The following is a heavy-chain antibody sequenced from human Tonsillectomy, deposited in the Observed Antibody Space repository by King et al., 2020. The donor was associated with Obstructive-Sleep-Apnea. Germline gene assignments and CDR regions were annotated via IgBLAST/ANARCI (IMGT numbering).Heavy chain of an antibody. CDR3: ARRDAGGLYYFDF. CDR2: IYPNSGTT. J-gene: IGHJ4*02. CDR1: GYTFTDYY. D-gene: IGHD2-15*01. V-gene: IGHV1-2*02. Sequence: QLVQSGAEVKKPGASVKVSCKAAGYTFTDYYMHWVRQAPGQGLEGMGWIYPNSGTTKSAQKFQGRVTMTRDTSISTAYMELSSVRSDDTAVFYCARRDAGGLYYFDFWGQGPLVTVSS.